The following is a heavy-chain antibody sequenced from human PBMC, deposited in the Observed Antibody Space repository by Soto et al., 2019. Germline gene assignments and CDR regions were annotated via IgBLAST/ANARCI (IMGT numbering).Heavy chain of an antibody. Sequence: QVQLLQSGAEVKKPGSSVKVSCKVSGATYSPFIAYAISWLRQAPGQGLEWMGSIIPLGSSQHYAEGFQGRATICADSATFTVSLELTNLTSDDAAVYFCARSRDRCGGDCYSVYAAFDLWGQGTAVTVSS. CDR3: ARSRDRCGGDCYSVYAAFDL. J-gene: IGHJ3*01. CDR2: IIPLGSSQ. CDR1: GATYSPFIAYA. D-gene: IGHD2-21*02. V-gene: IGHV1-69*06.